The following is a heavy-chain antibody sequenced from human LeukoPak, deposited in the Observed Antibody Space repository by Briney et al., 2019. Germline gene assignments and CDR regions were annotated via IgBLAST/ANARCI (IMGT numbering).Heavy chain of an antibody. CDR1: GYTFTSYG. CDR3: ARVTIFGVAGD. Sequence: GASVKVSCKASGYTFTSYGISWVRQAPGQGLEWMGWINPKSGDTIYAQKFQGRVTMTSDTSITTAYMELGSLTSDDAAVYYCARVTIFGVAGDWGQGTLVSVSS. CDR2: INPKSGDT. D-gene: IGHD3-3*01. J-gene: IGHJ4*02. V-gene: IGHV1-2*02.